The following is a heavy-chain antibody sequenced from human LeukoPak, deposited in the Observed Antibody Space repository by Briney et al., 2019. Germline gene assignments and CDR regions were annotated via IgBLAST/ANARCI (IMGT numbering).Heavy chain of an antibody. CDR1: GFTFSSYA. CDR3: SKPYYYDSSGYYYYYYMEV. J-gene: IGHJ6*03. CDR2: ISGSGCST. Sequence: GGSLTLSCAASGFTFSSYAMRWVRQAPGKGLEWVSAISGSGCSTYFADSVKGRFTTSSDNAKNTLYLQMNSLRAEDTAVYYCSKPYYYDSSGYYYYYYMEVWGKGATVTVAS. D-gene: IGHD3-22*01. V-gene: IGHV3-23*01.